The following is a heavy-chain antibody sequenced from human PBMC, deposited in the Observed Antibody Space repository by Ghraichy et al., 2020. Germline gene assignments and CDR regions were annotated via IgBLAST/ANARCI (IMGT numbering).Heavy chain of an antibody. J-gene: IGHJ6*02. V-gene: IGHV1-69*13. CDR1: GGTFNTYA. CDR3: AVVSFGVVRGRPGYFYYYGMDV. CDR2: IIPIFGTA. D-gene: IGHD3-3*01. Sequence: SVKVSCKGSGGTFNTYAVYWVRQAPEQGLEWMGGIIPIFGTANYAQRFQGRVRITADESTSTVYMELSSLRSEDTAVYYCAVVSFGVVRGRPGYFYYYGMDVWGQGTTVTVSS.